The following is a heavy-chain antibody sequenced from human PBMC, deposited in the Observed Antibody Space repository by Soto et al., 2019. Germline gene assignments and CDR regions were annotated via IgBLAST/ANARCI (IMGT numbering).Heavy chain of an antibody. D-gene: IGHD3-10*01. Sequence: SETLPLTCTVSGFSISSYYWSWIRQPPGKGPEWIGYIYYSGSTNYNPSLKSRVTISVDTSKNQFSLKLSSVTAADTAVYYCARHGSGSYYNNWFDPWGQGTLVTVSS. V-gene: IGHV4-59*08. CDR3: ARHGSGSYYNNWFDP. CDR2: IYYSGST. CDR1: GFSISSYY. J-gene: IGHJ5*02.